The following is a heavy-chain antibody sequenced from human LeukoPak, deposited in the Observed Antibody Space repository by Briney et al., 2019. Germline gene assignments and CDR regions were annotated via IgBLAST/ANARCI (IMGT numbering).Heavy chain of an antibody. J-gene: IGHJ4*02. CDR3: ARGDIVGATTTPLDY. V-gene: IGHV3-33*01. Sequence: PGGSLRLSCAASGFTFRSYDMHWVRQAPGKGLEWVAVIWYDGSNQYYADSVKGRFTISRDNSKNTLYLQMNSLRAEDTAVYYCARGDIVGATTTPLDYWGQGTLVTVSS. CDR2: IWYDGSNQ. D-gene: IGHD1-26*01. CDR1: GFTFRSYD.